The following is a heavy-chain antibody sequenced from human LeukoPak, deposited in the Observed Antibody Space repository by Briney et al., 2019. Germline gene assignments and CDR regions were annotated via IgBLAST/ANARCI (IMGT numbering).Heavy chain of an antibody. V-gene: IGHV3-7*01. CDR1: GFTFSDYW. CDR2: IKEDGTTK. D-gene: IGHD2-21*02. CDR3: ARGPSTVVTTR. J-gene: IGHJ4*02. Sequence: GGSLRLSCAASGFTFSDYWMTWVPQAPGKGLEWVANIKEDGTTKHYVDSMKGRFTISRDNAKGSLYLQMNSLRAEDTALYYCARGPSTVVTTRWGQGTLVAVSS.